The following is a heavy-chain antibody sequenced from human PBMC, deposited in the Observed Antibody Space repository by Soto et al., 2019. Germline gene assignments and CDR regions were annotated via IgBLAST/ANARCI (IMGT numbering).Heavy chain of an antibody. CDR2: ISYDGTKT. CDR1: GFTFSIYA. CDR3: AKDRGPRRQWLIGPFDY. Sequence: QVQLVESGGGVVQPGRSLRVSCAASGFTFSIYAMHWVRQAPGTGLEWVAVISYDGTKTYYADSVKGRFTISRDNSKNTVYQQKNSLRDKDTAVYYCAKDRGPRRQWLIGPFDYWGQGTLVTVS. J-gene: IGHJ4*02. V-gene: IGHV3-30*18. D-gene: IGHD6-19*01.